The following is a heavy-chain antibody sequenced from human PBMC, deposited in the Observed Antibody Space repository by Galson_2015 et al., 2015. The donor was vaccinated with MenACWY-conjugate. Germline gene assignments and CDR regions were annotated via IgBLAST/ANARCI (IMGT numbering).Heavy chain of an antibody. CDR3: ARLRQYSNGPVDY. CDR1: GGSIRTSDYY. V-gene: IGHV4-39*01. CDR2: IFYSDNT. Sequence: SETLSLTCTVSGGSIRTSDYYWGWIRQPPGKGLEWIGSIFYSDNTYYDPSLKSRVTISVDTSTNQFSLKLYSVAAADTAVYYCARLRQYSNGPVDYWGQGTLVTVSS. J-gene: IGHJ4*02. D-gene: IGHD4-11*01.